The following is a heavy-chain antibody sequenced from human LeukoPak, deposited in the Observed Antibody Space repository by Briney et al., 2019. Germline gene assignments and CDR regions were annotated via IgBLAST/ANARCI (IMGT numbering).Heavy chain of an antibody. D-gene: IGHD2-15*01. J-gene: IGHJ4*02. Sequence: GGSLRLSCAASGSTFSSYAMHWVRQAPGKGLEYVSAISSNGGSTYYANSVKGRFTISRDNSKNTLYLQMGSLRAEDMAVYYCARSGSLDYWGQGTLVTVSS. V-gene: IGHV3-64*01. CDR2: ISSNGGST. CDR1: GSTFSSYA. CDR3: ARSGSLDY.